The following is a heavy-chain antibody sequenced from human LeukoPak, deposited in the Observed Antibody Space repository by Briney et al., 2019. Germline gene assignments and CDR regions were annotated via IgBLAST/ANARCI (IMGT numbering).Heavy chain of an antibody. CDR1: GGSISSGGYY. CDR3: ARVAGYSGRPKGYFGY. V-gene: IGHV4-31*03. J-gene: IGHJ4*02. D-gene: IGHD5-12*01. CDR2: TYYSGST. Sequence: SETLSLTCTVSGGSISSGGYYWSWIRQHPGKGLEWIGYTYYSGSTYYNPSLKSRVTISVDTSKNQFSLKLSSVTAADTAVYYCARVAGYSGRPKGYFGYWGQGTLVTVSS.